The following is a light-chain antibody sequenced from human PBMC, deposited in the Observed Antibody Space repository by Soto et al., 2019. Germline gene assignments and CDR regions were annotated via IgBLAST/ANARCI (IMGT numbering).Light chain of an antibody. CDR3: EQADTFHYS. Sequence: DTQVTQSPSSVSASVGDTVTITCRTSKNIGRWLAWYQQKPMEAPKLLISAATQLQSGVSSRFRGGGSETEFTLTINSLQPEDFPVYYCEQADTFHYSFGQGTKL. V-gene: IGKV1-12*01. CDR1: KNIGRW. J-gene: IGKJ2*01. CDR2: AAT.